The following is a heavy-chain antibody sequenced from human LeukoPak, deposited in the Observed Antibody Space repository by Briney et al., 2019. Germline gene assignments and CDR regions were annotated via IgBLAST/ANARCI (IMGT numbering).Heavy chain of an antibody. CDR2: IYYTGST. CDR1: GDSMKSYY. V-gene: IGHV4-59*01. CDR3: ARSYGPGNYFDY. J-gene: IGHJ4*02. D-gene: IGHD3-10*01. Sequence: SETLSLTCTVSGDSMKSYYWTWIRQPPGKGLEWIGYIYYTGSTNYNPSFKSRVTISVDTSKNQFSLKLSSVTAADTAVYYCARSYGPGNYFDYWGQGTLVTVSS.